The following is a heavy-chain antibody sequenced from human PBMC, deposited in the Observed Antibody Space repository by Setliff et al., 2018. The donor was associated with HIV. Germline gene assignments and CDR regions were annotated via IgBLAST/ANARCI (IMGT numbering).Heavy chain of an antibody. D-gene: IGHD4-4*01. V-gene: IGHV4-31*03. J-gene: IGHJ1*01. CDR3: ASTKVTPHGRYFQH. CDR1: GGSISSRGDY. CDR2: IYYTGST. Sequence: PSETLSLTCTVSGGSISSRGDYWSWVRQHPGKGLEWIGYIYYTGSTYSNPSLQSRVRISVDTSKNQFSLRLSSVTAADTAVYYCASTKVTPHGRYFQHWGQGTLVTVSS.